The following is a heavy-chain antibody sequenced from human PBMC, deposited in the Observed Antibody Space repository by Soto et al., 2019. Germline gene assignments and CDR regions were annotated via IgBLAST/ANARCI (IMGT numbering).Heavy chain of an antibody. V-gene: IGHV4-39*01. D-gene: IGHD1-7*01. Sequence: ASETLSLTCSVSGGSISSAIYYWGWIRQPPGKGLECIGTIYYSGSTSYNPSLKSRVTISVDTSKNQFSLKLSSVTAADTAVYYCARQLGRYNWNLRSYDYYHMDVWGQGTTVTVSS. CDR1: GGSISSAIYY. J-gene: IGHJ6*02. CDR3: ARQLGRYNWNLRSYDYYHMDV. CDR2: IYYSGST.